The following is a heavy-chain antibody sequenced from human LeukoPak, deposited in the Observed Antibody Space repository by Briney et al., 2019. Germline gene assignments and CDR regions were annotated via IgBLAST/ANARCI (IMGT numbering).Heavy chain of an antibody. CDR3: AKSSDTAMVRYYYYMDV. CDR1: GFTFSSYA. Sequence: GGSLRLSCAASGFTFSSYAMSWVRQAPGKGLEWVSAISGSGGSTYYADSVKGRFTISRDNSKNTLYLQMNSLRAEDTAVYYCAKSSDTAMVRYYYYMDVWGKGTTVTVSS. J-gene: IGHJ6*03. D-gene: IGHD5-18*01. CDR2: ISGSGGST. V-gene: IGHV3-23*01.